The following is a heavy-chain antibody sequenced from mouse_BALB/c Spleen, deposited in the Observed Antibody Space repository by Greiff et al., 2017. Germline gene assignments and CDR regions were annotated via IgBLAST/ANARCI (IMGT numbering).Heavy chain of an antibody. J-gene: IGHJ3*01. V-gene: IGHV3-6*02. Sequence: EVQLQESGPGLVKPSQSLSLTCSVTGYSITSGYYWNWIRQFPGNKLEWMGYISYDGSNNYNPSLKLRISITRDTSKNQFFLKLNSVNTEDTATYDSARGERFADWGQGTLVTVAA. CDR3: ARGERFAD. CDR2: ISYDGSN. CDR1: GYSITSGYY.